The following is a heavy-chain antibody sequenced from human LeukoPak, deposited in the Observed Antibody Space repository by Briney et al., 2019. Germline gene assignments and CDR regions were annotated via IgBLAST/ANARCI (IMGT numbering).Heavy chain of an antibody. V-gene: IGHV4-39*01. J-gene: IGHJ4*02. Sequence: SETLSFTCTVSGGSISSSSYYWGWIRQPPRKGLEWIGSIYYSGSTYYNPSLKSRVTISVDTSKNQFSLKLSSVTAADTAVYYCARRGAAAGILFYFDYWGQGTLVTVSS. D-gene: IGHD6-13*01. CDR2: IYYSGST. CDR1: GGSISSSSYY. CDR3: ARRGAAAGILFYFDY.